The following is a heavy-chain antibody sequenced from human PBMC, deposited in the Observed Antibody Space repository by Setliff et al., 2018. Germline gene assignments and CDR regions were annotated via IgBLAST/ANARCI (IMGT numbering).Heavy chain of an antibody. CDR1: GYTFTTYD. CDR2: VNTDTGNP. J-gene: IGHJ4*02. V-gene: IGHV7-4-1*02. Sequence: ASVKVSCKASGYTFTTYDINWVRQAPGQGLEWMGGVNTDTGNPTSAQGFTGRFVFSLDTSVSTAYLQISSLKAEDTALYYCARVGTGSLLDYWGQGTLVTVSS. D-gene: IGHD1-1*01. CDR3: ARVGTGSLLDY.